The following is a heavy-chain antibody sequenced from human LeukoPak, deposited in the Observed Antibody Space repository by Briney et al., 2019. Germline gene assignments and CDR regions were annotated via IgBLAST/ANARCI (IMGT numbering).Heavy chain of an antibody. CDR2: IYYSGST. J-gene: IGHJ5*02. CDR3: ARHEYSGSHYGLPWFDP. CDR1: GGSISSSGYY. D-gene: IGHD1-26*01. V-gene: IGHV4-39*01. Sequence: PSETLSLTCTVSGGSISSSGYYWGWIRQPPGRGLEWIASIYYSGSTYYNPSLKSRVTISVDTSKNQLSLKLSSLTAADTAGYCARHEYSGSHYGLPWFDPWGQGTLVTVSS.